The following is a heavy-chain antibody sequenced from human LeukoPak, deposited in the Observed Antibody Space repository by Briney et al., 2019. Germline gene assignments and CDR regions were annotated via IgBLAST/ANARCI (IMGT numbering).Heavy chain of an antibody. J-gene: IGHJ4*02. CDR2: ISGSGGST. Sequence: GGSLRLSCAASGFTFSSYAMSWVRQAPGKGLEWVSVISGSGGSTSYADSVKGRFTISRDNSMNTLYLQMNSLRAEDTAVYYCAKSLKYDSSDYWGQGTLVTVSS. CDR1: GFTFSSYA. V-gene: IGHV3-23*01. CDR3: AKSLKYDSSDY. D-gene: IGHD3-22*01.